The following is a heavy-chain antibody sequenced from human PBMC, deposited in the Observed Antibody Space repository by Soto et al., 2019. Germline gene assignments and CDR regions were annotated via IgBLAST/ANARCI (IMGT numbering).Heavy chain of an antibody. CDR1: GFMFSTYL. CDR2: IKQGGNEK. CDR3: VGALTYEVPYYYYGMDV. D-gene: IGHD3-16*01. Sequence: PVGSLRLSCEASGFMFSTYLMSWVRQAPGKGLEWVANIKQGGNEKFYVDSVKGRFTISRDSAKKSLFLQMNSLRPEDTAVYYCVGALTYEVPYYYYGMDVWGQGTTVTVSS. J-gene: IGHJ6*02. V-gene: IGHV3-7*01.